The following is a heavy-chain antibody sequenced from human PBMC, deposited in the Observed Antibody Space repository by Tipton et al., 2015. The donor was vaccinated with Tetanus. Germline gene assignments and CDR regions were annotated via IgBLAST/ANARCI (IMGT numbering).Heavy chain of an antibody. CDR1: GFTFSSYA. CDR2: ISGSGGST. Sequence: GSLRLSCAASGFTFSSYAMSWVRQASGKGLEWVSAISGSGGSTYYADSVKGRFTISRDNSKNTLYLQMNSLRAEDTAVYYCAKEQYYDFWSGYYVLDYWGQGTLVTVSS. V-gene: IGHV3-23*01. D-gene: IGHD3-3*01. J-gene: IGHJ4*02. CDR3: AKEQYYDFWSGYYVLDY.